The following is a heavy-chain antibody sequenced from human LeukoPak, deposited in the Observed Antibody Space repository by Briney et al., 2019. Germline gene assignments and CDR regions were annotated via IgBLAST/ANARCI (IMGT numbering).Heavy chain of an antibody. CDR2: ISSSSSYI. CDR3: ARDPEHIVVVTAPYYFDY. CDR1: GFTFSSYS. V-gene: IGHV3-21*01. J-gene: IGHJ4*02. Sequence: TGGSLRLSCAASGFTFSSYSMNWVRQAPGKGLEWVSSISSSSSYIYYADSVKCRFTISRDNAKNSLYLQMNSLRAEDTAVYYCARDPEHIVVVTAPYYFDYWGQGTLVTVSS. D-gene: IGHD2-21*02.